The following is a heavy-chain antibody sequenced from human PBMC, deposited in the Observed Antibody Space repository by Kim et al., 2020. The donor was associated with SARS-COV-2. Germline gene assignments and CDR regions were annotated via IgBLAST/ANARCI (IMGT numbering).Heavy chain of an antibody. Sequence: SETLSLTCTVSGGSISSSSYYWGWIRQPPGKGLEWIGSIYYSGSTYYNPSLKSRVTISVDTSKNQFSLKLSSVTAADTAVYYCAREGVLRYFDCLHHYYG. CDR2: IYYSGST. D-gene: IGHD3-9*01. CDR3: AREGVLRYFDCLHHYYG. V-gene: IGHV4-39*02. CDR1: GGSISSSSYY. J-gene: IGHJ6*01.